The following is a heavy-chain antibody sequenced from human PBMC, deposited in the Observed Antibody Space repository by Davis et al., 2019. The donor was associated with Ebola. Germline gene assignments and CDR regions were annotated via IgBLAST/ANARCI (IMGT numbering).Heavy chain of an antibody. D-gene: IGHD3-3*01. Sequence: GESLKISCAASGFTFSSYAMSWVRQAPGKGLEWVSAISGSGGSTYYADSVKGRFTISRDNSKNTLYLQMNSLRAEDTAVYYCAKPTLIFGVVNDAFDIWGQGTMVTVSS. V-gene: IGHV3-23*01. CDR2: ISGSGGST. CDR3: AKPTLIFGVVNDAFDI. J-gene: IGHJ3*02. CDR1: GFTFSSYA.